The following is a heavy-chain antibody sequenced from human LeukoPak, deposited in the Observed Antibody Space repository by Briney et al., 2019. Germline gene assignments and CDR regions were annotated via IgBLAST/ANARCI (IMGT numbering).Heavy chain of an antibody. Sequence: GGSLRLSCAASGFTFSSYSMNWVRQAPGKGLEWVSYISGSSSTIYYADSVKGRFTISRDNAKNSLYLQVNSLRAEDTAVYYCARGGYYFDYWGQGTLVTVSS. J-gene: IGHJ4*02. CDR2: ISGSSSTI. CDR1: GFTFSSYS. V-gene: IGHV3-48*01. D-gene: IGHD2-15*01. CDR3: ARGGYYFDY.